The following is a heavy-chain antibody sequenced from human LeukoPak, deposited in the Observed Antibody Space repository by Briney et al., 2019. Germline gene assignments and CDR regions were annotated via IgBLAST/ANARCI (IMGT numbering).Heavy chain of an antibody. CDR2: INWNGGST. CDR3: ARDLVAGTTTGAFDI. D-gene: IGHD6-19*01. Sequence: GGSLRLSCAASGFTFDDYGMSWVRQAPGKGLEWVSGINWNGGSTGYADSVKGRSTISRDNAKNSLYLQMNSLRAEDTALYYCARDLVAGTTTGAFDIWGQGTMVTVSS. J-gene: IGHJ3*02. V-gene: IGHV3-20*04. CDR1: GFTFDDYG.